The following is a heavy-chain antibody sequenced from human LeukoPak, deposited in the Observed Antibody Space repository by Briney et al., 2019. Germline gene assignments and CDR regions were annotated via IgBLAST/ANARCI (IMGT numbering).Heavy chain of an antibody. Sequence: SGGSLRLSCAASGFTFSSYAMSWVRQAPGKGLEWVSAISGSGGITYYADSVKGRVTISRDNSKNTLYLQMNILITEDTAVYYCAKGEGRGVYYYYGMDVWGQGTTVTVSS. CDR3: AKGEGRGVYYYYGMDV. V-gene: IGHV3-23*01. J-gene: IGHJ6*02. CDR1: GFTFSSYA. D-gene: IGHD3-10*01. CDR2: ISGSGGIT.